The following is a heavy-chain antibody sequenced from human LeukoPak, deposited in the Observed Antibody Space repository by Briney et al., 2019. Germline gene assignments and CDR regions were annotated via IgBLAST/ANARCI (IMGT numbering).Heavy chain of an antibody. Sequence: GRSLRLSCAASGFTLDDYAMHWVRQAPGKGLEWVSGISWNSGSIGYADSVKGRLTISRDNAKNSLYLQMNSLRAEDTALYYCAKGGFLEWLSWPPAGWFDPWGQGTLVTVSS. J-gene: IGHJ5*02. CDR3: AKGGFLEWLSWPPAGWFDP. D-gene: IGHD3-3*01. CDR1: GFTLDDYA. CDR2: ISWNSGSI. V-gene: IGHV3-9*01.